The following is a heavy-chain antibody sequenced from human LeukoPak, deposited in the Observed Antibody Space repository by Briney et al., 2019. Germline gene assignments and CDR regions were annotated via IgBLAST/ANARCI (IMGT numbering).Heavy chain of an antibody. V-gene: IGHV4-38-2*02. Sequence: SETLSLTCTVSGYSISSGYYWGWIRQPPGKGLEWIGYIYYSGSTNYNPSLKSRVTISVDTSKNQFSLKLSSVTAADTAVYYCARRGYGSGSNNVYFDYWGQGTLVTVSS. CDR3: ARRGYGSGSNNVYFDY. J-gene: IGHJ4*02. CDR1: GYSISSGYY. D-gene: IGHD3-10*01. CDR2: IYYSGST.